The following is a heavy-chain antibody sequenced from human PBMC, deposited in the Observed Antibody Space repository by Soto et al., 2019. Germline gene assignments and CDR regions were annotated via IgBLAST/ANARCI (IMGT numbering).Heavy chain of an antibody. Sequence: VGSLRLSCAAAGFDFEDYAMHWVRQVPGKGLEWVSLTNSDGTDSYYMDSVKGRFTISRDNAKSTLYLQMDRLRPEDTALYFCAKSLYYYDSSPLDHWGQGTLVTVSS. D-gene: IGHD3-22*01. CDR1: GFDFEDYA. CDR3: AKSLYYYDSSPLDH. J-gene: IGHJ4*02. V-gene: IGHV3-43D*04. CDR2: TNSDGTDS.